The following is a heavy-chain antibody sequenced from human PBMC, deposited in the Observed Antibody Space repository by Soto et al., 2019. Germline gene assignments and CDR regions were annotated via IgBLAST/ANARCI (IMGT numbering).Heavy chain of an antibody. Sequence: GGSLRLSCAASGFTFSSYEMNWVRQAQGKGLERVSYISSSGSTIYYADSVKGRFTISRDNAKNSLYLQMNSLRAEDTAVYYYARDGGSYLPTYYYYGMDVWGQGTTVTVSS. D-gene: IGHD1-26*01. CDR1: GFTFSSYE. CDR3: ARDGGSYLPTYYYYGMDV. J-gene: IGHJ6*02. V-gene: IGHV3-48*03. CDR2: ISSSGSTI.